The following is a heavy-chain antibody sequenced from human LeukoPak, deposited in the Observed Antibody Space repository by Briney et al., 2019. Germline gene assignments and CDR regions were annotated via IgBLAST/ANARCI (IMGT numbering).Heavy chain of an antibody. CDR3: ARLRLKYYDFWSGYSQGAFDI. CDR2: INHSGST. V-gene: IGHV4-34*01. CDR1: GGPFSGYY. D-gene: IGHD3-3*01. J-gene: IGHJ3*02. Sequence: SETLSLTCAVYGGPFSGYYWSLIRQPPGKGLEWIGEINHSGSTNYNPSLKSRVTISVDTSKNQFSLKLSSVTAADTAVYYCARLRLKYYDFWSGYSQGAFDIWGQGTMVTVSS.